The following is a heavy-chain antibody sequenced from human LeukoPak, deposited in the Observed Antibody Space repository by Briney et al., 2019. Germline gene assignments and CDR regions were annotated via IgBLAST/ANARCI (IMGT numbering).Heavy chain of an antibody. CDR3: ARARLGSSASADC. V-gene: IGHV1-46*01. Sequence: GASVKVSCKASGYTFTSPHMHWGRQAPGQGLEWMGIINPSGGSATYAQKFQGRVTMTRDTSTSTVYMEVSSLRSEDTAVYYCARARLGSSASADCWGQGTLVTVSS. CDR1: GYTFTSPH. CDR2: INPSGGSA. D-gene: IGHD6-19*01. J-gene: IGHJ4*02.